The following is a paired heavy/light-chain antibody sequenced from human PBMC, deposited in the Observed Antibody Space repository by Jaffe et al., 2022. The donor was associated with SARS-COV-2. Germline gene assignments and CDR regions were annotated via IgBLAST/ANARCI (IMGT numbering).Heavy chain of an antibody. V-gene: IGHV3-30*18. J-gene: IGHJ4*02. D-gene: IGHD3-3*01. CDR2: ISYDGSNK. CDR3: AKPRKRVTIFGVVIPFFDY. Sequence: QVQLVESGGGVVQPGRSLRLSCAASGFTFSSYGMHWVRQAPGKGLEWVAVISYDGSNKYYADSVKGRFTISRDNSKNTLYLQMNSLRAEDTAVYYCAKPRKRVTIFGVVIPFFDYWGQGTLVTVSS. CDR1: GFTFSSYG.
Light chain of an antibody. CDR3: QQYGSSSWT. CDR2: GAS. CDR1: QSVSSSY. J-gene: IGKJ1*01. V-gene: IGKV3-20*01. Sequence: EIVLTQSPGTLSLSPGERATLSCRASQSVSSSYLAWYQQKPGQAPRLLIYGASSRATGIPDRFSGSGSGTDFTLTISRLEPEDFAVYYCQQYGSSSWTFGQGTKVEIK.